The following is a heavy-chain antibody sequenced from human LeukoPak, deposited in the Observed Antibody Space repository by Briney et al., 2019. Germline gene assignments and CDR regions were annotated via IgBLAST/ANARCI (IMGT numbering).Heavy chain of an antibody. CDR2: IYPGDSDT. CDR3: ARFPDYYDSSGYFDY. V-gene: IGHV5-51*01. CDR1: GYSFTNYW. Sequence: GESLKISCKGSGYSFTNYWIGWVRQMPGKGLEWMGIIYPGDSDTRYGPSFQGQVTISADKSISTAYLQWSSLKASDTAMYYCARFPDYYDSSGYFDYWGQGTLVTVSS. J-gene: IGHJ4*02. D-gene: IGHD3-22*01.